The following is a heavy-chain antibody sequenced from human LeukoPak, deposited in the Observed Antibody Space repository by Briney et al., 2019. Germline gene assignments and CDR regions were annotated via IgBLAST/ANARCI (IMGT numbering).Heavy chain of an antibody. D-gene: IGHD3-10*01. CDR3: AKSPTPLLLWFGELFTDAFDI. J-gene: IGHJ3*02. CDR2: ISYDGSNK. CDR1: GFTFSSYG. V-gene: IGHV3-30*18. Sequence: PGGSLRLSCAASGFTFSSYGMHWVRQAPGKGLEWVAVISYDGSNKYYADSVKGRFTISRDNSKNTLYLQMNSLRAEDTAVYYCAKSPTPLLLWFGELFTDAFDIWGQGTMVTVSS.